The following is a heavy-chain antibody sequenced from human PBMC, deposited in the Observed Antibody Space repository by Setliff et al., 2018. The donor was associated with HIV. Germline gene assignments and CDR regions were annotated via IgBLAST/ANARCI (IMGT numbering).Heavy chain of an antibody. CDR1: GFIFTDYQ. CDR3: TREPTGDFWSGYSSRGLDY. CDR2: FNPNSGVT. D-gene: IGHD3-3*01. Sequence: ASVKVSCKASGFIFTDYQIHWVRQAPGQGPEWMGRFNPNSGVTSSPQKFQGRVTMTRDTSINTAYMELSRLTSDDTAFYYCTREPTGDFWSGYSSRGLDYWGRGTLVTVSS. V-gene: IGHV1-2*06. J-gene: IGHJ4*02.